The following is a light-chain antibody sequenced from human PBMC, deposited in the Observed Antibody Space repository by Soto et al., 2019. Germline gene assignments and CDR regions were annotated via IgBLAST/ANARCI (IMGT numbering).Light chain of an antibody. Sequence: QSVLTQPASVSGSPGQSITISCIGTSSDIGGYNYVSWYQQHPGNAPKLMVFDVSDRPSGVSNRFSGSKSGNTTSLTISGLQAEDEADYYCSSSTTSSFYVFGTGTKVTVL. J-gene: IGLJ1*01. V-gene: IGLV2-14*03. CDR2: DVS. CDR3: SSSTTSSFYV. CDR1: SSDIGGYNY.